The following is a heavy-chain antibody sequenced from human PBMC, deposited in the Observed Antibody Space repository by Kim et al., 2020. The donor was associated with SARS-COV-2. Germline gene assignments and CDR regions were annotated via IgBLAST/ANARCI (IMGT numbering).Heavy chain of an antibody. Sequence: SETLSLTCAVYGGSFSGYYWSWIRQPPGKGLEWIGEINHSGSTNYNPSLKSRVTISVDTSKNQFSLKLSSVTAADTAVYYCARAPVFVLGYCSSTSCYGDLDYWGQGTLVTVSS. CDR3: ARAPVFVLGYCSSTSCYGDLDY. CDR1: GGSFSGYY. CDR2: INHSGST. V-gene: IGHV4-34*01. J-gene: IGHJ4*02. D-gene: IGHD2-2*01.